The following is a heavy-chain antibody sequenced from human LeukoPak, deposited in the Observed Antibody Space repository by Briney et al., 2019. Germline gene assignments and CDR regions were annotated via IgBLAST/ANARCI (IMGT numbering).Heavy chain of an antibody. CDR2: ISSSGSTI. D-gene: IGHD2-8*01. V-gene: IGHV3-11*04. CDR3: ARTDIVLMVYASYYMDV. CDR1: GFTFSDYY. J-gene: IGHJ6*03. Sequence: PGGSLRLSCAASGFTFSDYYMSWIRQAPGKGLEWVSYISSSGSTIYYADSVKGRFTISRDNAKNSLYLQMNSLRAEDTAVYYCARTDIVLMVYASYYMDVWGKGTTVTVSS.